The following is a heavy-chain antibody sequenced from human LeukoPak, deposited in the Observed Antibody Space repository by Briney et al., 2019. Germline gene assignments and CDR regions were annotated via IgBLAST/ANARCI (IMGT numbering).Heavy chain of an antibody. V-gene: IGHV3-48*04. CDR2: ISTSSSTI. D-gene: IGHD2-2*02. CDR1: GFTFSTCS. J-gene: IGHJ4*02. CDR3: ARGYCSSTSCYTGPTFDY. Sequence: GGSLRLSCAASGFTFSTCSMNWVRQAPGKGLEWVSYISTSSSTIYYADSVKGRFTISRDNAKNTLYLQMNSLRAEDTAVYYCARGYCSSTSCYTGPTFDYWGQGTLVTVSS.